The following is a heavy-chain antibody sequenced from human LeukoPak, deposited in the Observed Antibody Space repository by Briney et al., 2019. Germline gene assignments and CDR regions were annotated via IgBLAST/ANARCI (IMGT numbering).Heavy chain of an antibody. V-gene: IGHV4-38-2*02. CDR2: FYHSGST. D-gene: IGHD2-15*01. CDR3: ARDCGVNGGSCYSNY. Sequence: SETLSLTCTVPGYSISSGYYWGWIRQPPGKGLEWIGSFYHSGSTYYNPSLKSRVTISVDTSKNQFYLQLSCVTAADTAVYYCARDCGVNGGSCYSNYWGQGTLVTVSS. CDR1: GYSISSGYY. J-gene: IGHJ4*02.